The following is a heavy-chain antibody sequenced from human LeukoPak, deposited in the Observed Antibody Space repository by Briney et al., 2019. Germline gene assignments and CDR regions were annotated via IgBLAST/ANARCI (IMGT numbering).Heavy chain of an antibody. CDR1: GGSFSGYY. Sequence: TPSETLSLTCAVYGGSFSGYYWSWIRQPPGQGLEWIGEINHSGSTNYNPSLKSRVTISVDTSKNQFSLKLSSVTAADTAVYYCARANDFSGSSVAFDIWGQGTMVTVSS. V-gene: IGHV4-34*01. CDR3: ARANDFSGSSVAFDI. J-gene: IGHJ3*02. CDR2: INHSGST. D-gene: IGHD3-3*01.